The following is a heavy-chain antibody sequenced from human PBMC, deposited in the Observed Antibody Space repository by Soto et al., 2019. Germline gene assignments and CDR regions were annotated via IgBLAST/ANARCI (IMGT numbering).Heavy chain of an antibody. CDR2: ISSSSSYI. Sequence: GGSLRLSCAASGFTFSSYSMNWVRQAPGKGLEWVSSISSSSSYIHYADSVKGRFTISRDNAKNSLYLQMNSLRAEDTAVYYCARETYYYDSSGYYIHYFDYWGQGSLVPVSS. D-gene: IGHD3-22*01. CDR1: GFTFSSYS. V-gene: IGHV3-21*01. CDR3: ARETYYYDSSGYYIHYFDY. J-gene: IGHJ4*02.